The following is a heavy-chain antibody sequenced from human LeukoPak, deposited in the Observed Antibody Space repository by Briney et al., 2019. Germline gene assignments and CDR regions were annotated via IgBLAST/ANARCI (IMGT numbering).Heavy chain of an antibody. CDR2: MNPNSGNT. D-gene: IGHD3-10*01. CDR1: GYTFTSYD. J-gene: IGHJ6*03. Sequence: ASVKVSCKASGYTFTSYDINWVRQATGQGLEWMGWMNPNSGNTGYAQKFQGRVTITRNTSISTAYMELSSLRSEDTAVYYCARQSGVRGSSYYYYYMDVWGKGTTVTVSS. V-gene: IGHV1-8*03. CDR3: ARQSGVRGSSYYYYYMDV.